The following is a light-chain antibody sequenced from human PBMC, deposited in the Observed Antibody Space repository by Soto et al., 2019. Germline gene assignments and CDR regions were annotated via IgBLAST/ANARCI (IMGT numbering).Light chain of an antibody. CDR2: QVS. Sequence: EIVLTQTPLFSPVTLGQPASISCRSSHSLLYSDGNTYLSWLQQRPGQPPRLLIYQVSNRFSGVPDRFSGSGAGTDFTLKISRVEGEDVGVYYCMQATQSGMTFGQGTRLEIK. CDR1: HSLLYSDGNTY. J-gene: IGKJ5*01. CDR3: MQATQSGMT. V-gene: IGKV2-24*01.